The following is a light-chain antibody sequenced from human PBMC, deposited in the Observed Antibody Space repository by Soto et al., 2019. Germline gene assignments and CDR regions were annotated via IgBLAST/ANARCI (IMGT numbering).Light chain of an antibody. CDR3: QSYDSSLSGVV. Sequence: QSVLTQPPSVSGAPGQRVTISCTGSSSNIGAGYDVHWYQQLPGTAPKLLIYGNSNRPSGVPDRFSGSKSGTSASLAITGLQAEDEADYYSQSYDSSLSGVVFGGRTKLTVL. V-gene: IGLV1-40*01. CDR2: GNS. J-gene: IGLJ2*01. CDR1: SSNIGAGYD.